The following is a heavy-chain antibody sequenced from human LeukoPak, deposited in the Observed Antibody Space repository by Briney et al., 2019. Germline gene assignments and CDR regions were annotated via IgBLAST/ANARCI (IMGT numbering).Heavy chain of an antibody. V-gene: IGHV4-39*07. CDR1: GGSISSSSYY. Sequence: SETLSLTCIVSGGSISSSSYYWGWIRQPPGKGLEWIGSIYYSGSTYYNPSLKSRVTISVDTSKNQFSLKLSSVTAADTAVYYCARRETMIAGARDNWFDPWGQGTLVTVSS. D-gene: IGHD3-22*01. CDR2: IYYSGST. J-gene: IGHJ5*02. CDR3: ARRETMIAGARDNWFDP.